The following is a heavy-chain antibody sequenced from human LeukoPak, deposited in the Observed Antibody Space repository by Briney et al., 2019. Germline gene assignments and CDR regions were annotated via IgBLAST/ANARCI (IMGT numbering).Heavy chain of an antibody. J-gene: IGHJ6*03. CDR3: ARSCHSSGWYAYYYYYMDV. CDR2: IYYSGNT. D-gene: IGHD6-19*01. CDR1: GDSISTSNSY. Sequence: PSETLSLTCTVSGDSISTSNSYWGWIRQPPGKGLEWIGSIYYSGNTYYNASLKSRVTISVDTSKNQFSLKLSSVTAADTAVYYCARSCHSSGWYAYYYYYMDVWGKGTTVTVSS. V-gene: IGHV4-39*01.